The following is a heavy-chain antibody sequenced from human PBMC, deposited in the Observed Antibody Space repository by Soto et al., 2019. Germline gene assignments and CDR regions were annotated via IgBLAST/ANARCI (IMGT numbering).Heavy chain of an antibody. CDR2: IIPYYNTL. V-gene: IGHV1-69*01. J-gene: IGHJ4*02. CDR1: EGTFNSYA. D-gene: IGHD6-13*01. CDR3: ASGASRWYPYFFDS. Sequence: QAQGVQSGAEVRKPGSSVKLSCKASEGTFNSYAIAWVRQAPGQGLEWMGGIIPYYNTLNYAQKFQDRVTITADDSTNTVYMELSSLRSDDKAVYFCASGASRWYPYFFDSWAQGTLVTVSS.